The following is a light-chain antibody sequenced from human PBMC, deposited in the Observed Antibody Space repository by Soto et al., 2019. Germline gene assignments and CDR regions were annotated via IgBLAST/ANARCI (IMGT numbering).Light chain of an antibody. V-gene: IGLV1-44*01. CDR1: SSNIGSNV. J-gene: IGLJ3*02. CDR2: RND. Sequence: QSVLTQPPSASRTPGQRVTISCSGSSSNIGSNVVNWYQQLPGTAPKLLIYRNDQRPSAFPDRFSGSKSGTSASLAISGLQSEDEADYYCEAWDVSLNAWVFGGGTKLTVL. CDR3: EAWDVSLNAWV.